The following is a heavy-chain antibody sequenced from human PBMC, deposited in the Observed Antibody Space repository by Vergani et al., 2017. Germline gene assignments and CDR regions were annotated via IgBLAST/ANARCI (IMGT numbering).Heavy chain of an antibody. CDR2: ISGSGGSK. Sequence: EVQLLESGGGLVQPGGSLRLSCAASGFTFSSYAMSWVRQAQGKGLEWVSAISGSGGSKDYADSVKGRFTISRDNSKNTLYLQMNSLRAEDTAVYSWAGRTGYSYDYWGQGTLVTGSS. J-gene: IGHJ4*02. CDR3: AGRTGYSYDY. V-gene: IGHV3-23*01. CDR1: GFTFSSYA. D-gene: IGHD5-18*01.